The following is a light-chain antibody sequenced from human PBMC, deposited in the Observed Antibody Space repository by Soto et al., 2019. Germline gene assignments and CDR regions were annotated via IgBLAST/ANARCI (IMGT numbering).Light chain of an antibody. CDR3: AAWDDNLNGPL. Sequence: QCVLTQPPSLSGTPGQSATISCSGSNSNIGRYSVNWYQHFPGTAPKILIYSDDERPSGVPDRFSGSKSGTSASLAISGLQSEDEAEYYCAAWDDNLNGPLFGGGTKVTVL. CDR2: SDD. J-gene: IGLJ3*02. V-gene: IGLV1-44*01. CDR1: NSNIGRYS.